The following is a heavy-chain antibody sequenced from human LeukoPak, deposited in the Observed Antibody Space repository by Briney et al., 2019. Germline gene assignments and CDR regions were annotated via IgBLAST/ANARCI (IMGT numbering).Heavy chain of an antibody. V-gene: IGHV3-30*18. CDR3: AKDNGRWELLLDY. Sequence: PGRSLRLSYAASGFTFISYGMHWVRQAPGKGLEWVAVISYEGSNKYYADSVKGRFTISRDNSKNTLYLQMNSLRAEDTAVYYCAKDNGRWELLLDYWGQGTLVTVSS. CDR1: GFTFISYG. D-gene: IGHD1-26*01. CDR2: ISYEGSNK. J-gene: IGHJ4*02.